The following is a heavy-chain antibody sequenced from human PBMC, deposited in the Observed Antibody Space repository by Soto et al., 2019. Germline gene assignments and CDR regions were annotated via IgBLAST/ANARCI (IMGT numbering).Heavy chain of an antibody. CDR2: IYPSDSAV. Sequence: PGESLKISCKAFGYSFKTYWIAWVRQMPGKGLEWMGSIYPSDSAVIYNPSFQGQVSISVDKSIDTAYLQWSSLKASDSAMYYCAGLAIVVPAATNAFDIWGQGTMVTVS. CDR1: GYSFKTYW. CDR3: AGLAIVVPAATNAFDI. J-gene: IGHJ3*02. V-gene: IGHV5-51*03. D-gene: IGHD2-2*01.